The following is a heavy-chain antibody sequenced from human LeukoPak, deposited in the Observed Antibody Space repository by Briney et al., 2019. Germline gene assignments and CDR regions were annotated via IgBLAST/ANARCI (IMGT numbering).Heavy chain of an antibody. J-gene: IGHJ4*02. CDR2: IYYSGST. CDR3: ASYGGNSGPFDY. V-gene: IGHV4-59*08. Sequence: PSETLSLTYTVSGGSISSYYWSWIRQPPGKGLEWIGYIYYSGSTNYNPSLKSRVTISVDTSKNQFSLKLSSVTAADTAVYYCASYGGNSGPFDYWGQGTLVTVSS. D-gene: IGHD4-23*01. CDR1: GGSISSYY.